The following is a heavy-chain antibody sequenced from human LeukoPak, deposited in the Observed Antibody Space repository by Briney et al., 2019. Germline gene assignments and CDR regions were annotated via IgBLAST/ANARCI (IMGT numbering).Heavy chain of an antibody. V-gene: IGHV3-11*06. D-gene: IGHD5-12*01. CDR3: ARERWLSD. CDR1: GFTFSDYY. J-gene: IGHJ4*02. CDR2: ISPSSSST. Sequence: GGSLTLSCAASGFTFSDYYMTWIRQAPGKGLEWLSYISPSSSSTIYADPVKGRFTISRDNAKNSLYLQMDSLRAEDTAVYYCARERWLSDWGQGTLVTVSS.